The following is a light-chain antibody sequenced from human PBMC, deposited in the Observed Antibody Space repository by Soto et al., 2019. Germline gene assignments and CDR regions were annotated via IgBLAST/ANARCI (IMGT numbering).Light chain of an antibody. Sequence: DIQMTQSPSSLSASVGDRVTITCRASQSIRTYLNWYQEKPGKAPKFLISGASSLQAGVPSRFSGSGSGTDFTLTISSLQPEDFATYYCQQSYNTPITFGGGTKVEIK. CDR1: QSIRTY. CDR2: GAS. CDR3: QQSYNTPIT. J-gene: IGKJ4*01. V-gene: IGKV1-39*01.